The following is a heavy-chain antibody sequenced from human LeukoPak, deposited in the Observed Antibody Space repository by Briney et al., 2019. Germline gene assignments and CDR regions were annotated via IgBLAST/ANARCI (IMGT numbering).Heavy chain of an antibody. J-gene: IGHJ3*02. CDR1: GYTFTSYD. V-gene: IGHV1-8*03. CDR2: VNPNSGNT. Sequence: EASVKVSCKASGYTFTSYDINWVRQATGQGLEWMGWVNPNSGNTGYAQKFQGRVTITRNTSISTAYMELSSLRSEDTAVYYCARELWFGAPNAFDIWGQGTMVTVSS. D-gene: IGHD3-10*01. CDR3: ARELWFGAPNAFDI.